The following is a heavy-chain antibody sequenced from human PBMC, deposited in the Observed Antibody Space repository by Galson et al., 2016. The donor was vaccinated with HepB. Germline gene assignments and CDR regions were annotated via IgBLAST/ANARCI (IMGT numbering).Heavy chain of an antibody. J-gene: IGHJ4*02. CDR1: GFTFSSHA. Sequence: SLRLSCAASGFTFSSHAMHWVRQAPGKGLECVSTISDNGGRTFYANSLEGRFTISRDNSKNTLYLQMGSLRAEDMAVYYCARGRGGATQRYFDYWGRGTLVTVSS. V-gene: IGHV3-64*01. CDR2: ISDNGGRT. D-gene: IGHD1-26*01. CDR3: ARGRGGATQRYFDY.